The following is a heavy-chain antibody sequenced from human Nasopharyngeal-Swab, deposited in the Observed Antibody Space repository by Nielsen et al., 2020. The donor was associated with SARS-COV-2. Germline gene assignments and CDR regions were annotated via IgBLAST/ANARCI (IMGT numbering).Heavy chain of an antibody. J-gene: IGHJ3*02. Sequence: ESLKISCAASGFTFSSYSMNWVRQPPGKGLEWIGSIYYSGSTYYNPSLKSRVTISVDTSKNQFSLKLSSVTAADTAVYYCARPSPSVGVLWFGELSYAFDIWGQGTMVTVSS. V-gene: IGHV4-39*01. D-gene: IGHD3-10*01. CDR1: GFTFSSYSMN. CDR3: ARPSPSVGVLWFGELSYAFDI. CDR2: IYYSGST.